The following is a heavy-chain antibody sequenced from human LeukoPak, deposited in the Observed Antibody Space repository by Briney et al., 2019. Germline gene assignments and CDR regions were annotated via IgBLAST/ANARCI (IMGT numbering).Heavy chain of an antibody. CDR3: ATGFDWLLGY. J-gene: IGHJ4*02. CDR2: FDHEDDET. Sequence: ASVKVSCKVSGYRLTALSMHWVRQAPGKGREWMGGFDHEDDETIYAQKFQGRVTMTEETSTDKAYMELSRLRSEDTAVYYCATGFDWLLGYWGQGTLVTVSS. D-gene: IGHD3-9*01. V-gene: IGHV1-24*01. CDR1: GYRLTALS.